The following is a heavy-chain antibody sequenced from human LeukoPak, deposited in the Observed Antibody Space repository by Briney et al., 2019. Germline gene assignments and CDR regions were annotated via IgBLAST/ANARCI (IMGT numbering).Heavy chain of an antibody. CDR1: GGSISSYY. V-gene: IGHV4-59*10. CDR3: ARGDSGSHWGYFDY. J-gene: IGHJ4*02. Sequence: SETLSLTCAVYGGSISSYYWSWIRQPAGKGLEWIGRIYTSGSTNYNPSLKSRVTMSVDTSKNQFSLKLSSVTAADTAVYYCARGDSGSHWGYFDYWGQGTLVTVSS. D-gene: IGHD1-26*01. CDR2: IYTSGST.